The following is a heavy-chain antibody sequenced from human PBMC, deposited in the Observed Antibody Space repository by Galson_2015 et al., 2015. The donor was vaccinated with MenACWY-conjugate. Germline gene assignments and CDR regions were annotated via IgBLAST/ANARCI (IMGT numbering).Heavy chain of an antibody. Sequence: LGTGLEWVAIISDSGAATHYIDSVKGRFTISRDNSKNTLYLQMSRLRAEDTALYYCAKDVYMDVWGKGTTVPVSS. CDR2: ISDSGAAT. V-gene: IGHV3-23*01. CDR3: AKDVYMDV. J-gene: IGHJ6*03.